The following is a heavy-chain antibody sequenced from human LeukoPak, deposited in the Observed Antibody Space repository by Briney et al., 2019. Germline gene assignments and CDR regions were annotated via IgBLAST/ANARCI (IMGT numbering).Heavy chain of an antibody. V-gene: IGHV3-23*01. CDR3: AKDRELLFAHCWFDL. Sequence: PGGSLRLSCATSGFTFSTYAMSWVRQAPGKGLEWVSGISISGGDAYYADSVKGRFTISRDDSKDTLYLQTNRLRAEDTAIYYCAKDRELLFAHCWFDLWGQGTLVAVSS. D-gene: IGHD3-10*01. J-gene: IGHJ5*02. CDR1: GFTFSTYA. CDR2: ISISGGDA.